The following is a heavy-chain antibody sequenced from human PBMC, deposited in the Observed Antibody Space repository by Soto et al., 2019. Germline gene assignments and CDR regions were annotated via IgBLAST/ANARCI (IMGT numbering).Heavy chain of an antibody. Sequence: SETLSLTCTVSGGSISSYYWSWIRQPPGKGLEWIGYIYYSGSTNYNPSLKSRVTISVDTFKNQFSLKLSSVTAADTAVYYCARASLEQLVPDYWGQGTLVTVSS. CDR2: IYYSGST. CDR1: GGSISSYY. D-gene: IGHD6-13*01. CDR3: ARASLEQLVPDY. V-gene: IGHV4-59*01. J-gene: IGHJ4*02.